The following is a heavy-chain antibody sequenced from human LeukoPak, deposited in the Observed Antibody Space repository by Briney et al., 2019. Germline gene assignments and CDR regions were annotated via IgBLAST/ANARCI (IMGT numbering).Heavy chain of an antibody. CDR1: GFTFSNYA. CDR2: ISGSTGST. CDR3: ARELNWDADY. V-gene: IGHV3-23*01. J-gene: IGHJ4*02. Sequence: PGGSLRLSCAASGFTFSNYAMNWVRQAPGKGLEWVSLISGSTGSTYYADSVRGRFSISRDNSKNTVYLQMNSLRAEDTAVYYCARELNWDADYWGQGTLVTVSS. D-gene: IGHD1-1*01.